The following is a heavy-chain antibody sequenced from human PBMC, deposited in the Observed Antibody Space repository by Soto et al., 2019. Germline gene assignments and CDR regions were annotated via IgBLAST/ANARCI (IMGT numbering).Heavy chain of an antibody. V-gene: IGHV4-30-4*01. D-gene: IGHD3-22*01. CDR2: IYYSGST. J-gene: IGHJ4*02. Sequence: SETLSLTCTVSGGSISSGDYYWSWIRQPPGKGLEWIGYIYYSGSTYYSPSLKSRVTISVDTSKNQFSLKLSSVTAADTAVYYCARVDSSGYQPFDYWGQGTLVTVSS. CDR1: GGSISSGDYY. CDR3: ARVDSSGYQPFDY.